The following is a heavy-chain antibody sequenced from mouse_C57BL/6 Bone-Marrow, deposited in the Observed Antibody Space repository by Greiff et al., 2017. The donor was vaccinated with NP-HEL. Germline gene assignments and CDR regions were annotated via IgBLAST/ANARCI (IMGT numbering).Heavy chain of an antibody. CDR2: ISSGGSCT. J-gene: IGHJ1*03. Sequence: EVQVVESGGDLVKPGGSLKLSCAASGFTFTSYGMSWVRQTPDKRLEWVGTISSGGSCTYYPDSVKGQFTISGDNPNNTLYLQMSSLTSEDTAMYYCAGPPELGRWYFDVWGKGTTVTVSS. CDR1: GFTFTSYG. CDR3: AGPPELGRWYFDV. V-gene: IGHV5-6*01. D-gene: IGHD4-1*01.